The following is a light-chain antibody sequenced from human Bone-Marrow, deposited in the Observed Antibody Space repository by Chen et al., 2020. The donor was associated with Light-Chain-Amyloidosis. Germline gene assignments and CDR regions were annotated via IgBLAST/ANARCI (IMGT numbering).Light chain of an antibody. Sequence: NFLLTQTHSVSESPGKTLIISCTRSSGRIATDYVPWYQQRPGSSPTTVIYEYVQRPSGVPDRCAGSIDRFSKSASLANSGLSTHYEAGYYCESYQGSSQGVFGGGTDLTVL. J-gene: IGLJ3*02. CDR3: ESYQGSSQGV. V-gene: IGLV6-57*01. CDR1: SGRIATDY. CDR2: EYV.